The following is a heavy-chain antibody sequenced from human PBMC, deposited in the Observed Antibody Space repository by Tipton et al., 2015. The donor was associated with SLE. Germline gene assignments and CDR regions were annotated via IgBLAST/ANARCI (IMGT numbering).Heavy chain of an antibody. J-gene: IGHJ6*02. D-gene: IGHD3-16*01. Sequence: TLSLTCTVSSGSISSYYWSWIRQPPGKGLEWIAYVHNSGRTNFNPSLRSRVAISVATTNQFSLQLSAVTAADTAVYYCARQRTIGGKDYGMDVWGQGTTVTVSS. V-gene: IGHV4-59*01. CDR3: ARQRTIGGKDYGMDV. CDR1: SGSISSYY. CDR2: VHNSGRT.